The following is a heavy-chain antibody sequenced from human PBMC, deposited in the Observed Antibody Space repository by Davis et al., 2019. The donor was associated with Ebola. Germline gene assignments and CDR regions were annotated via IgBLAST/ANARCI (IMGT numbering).Heavy chain of an antibody. CDR3: ASSSIVVTGTGFGP. D-gene: IGHD6-19*01. Sequence: AASVKVSCKASGYSFTSSGINWVRQAPGQGLEWMGWISAHNGNTKYAQKLQGRVTMTTDTSTSTVYMELRSLRSDDTAVYYCASSSIVVTGTGFGPWGQGTLVTVSS. J-gene: IGHJ5*02. CDR1: GYSFTSSG. V-gene: IGHV1-18*01. CDR2: ISAHNGNT.